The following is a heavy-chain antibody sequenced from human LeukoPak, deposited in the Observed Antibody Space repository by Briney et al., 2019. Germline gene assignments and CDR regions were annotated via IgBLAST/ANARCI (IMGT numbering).Heavy chain of an antibody. J-gene: IGHJ4*02. CDR1: GFTFDDYG. CDR2: INWNGGST. Sequence: RPGGSLRLSCAASGFTFDDYGMSWVRQAPGKGLEWVSGINWNGGSTGYADSVKGRFTISRDNAKNSLYLQMNSLRAEDTALYYCAKDNYYGSGSFRYFDYWGQGTLVTVSS. CDR3: AKDNYYGSGSFRYFDY. V-gene: IGHV3-20*04. D-gene: IGHD3-10*01.